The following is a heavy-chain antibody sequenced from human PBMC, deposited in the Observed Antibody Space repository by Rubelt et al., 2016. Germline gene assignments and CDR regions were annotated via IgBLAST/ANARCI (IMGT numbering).Heavy chain of an antibody. CDR3: ARGHPSRRHMDV. CDR1: GGSLSGYY. CDR2: INHGGST. J-gene: IGHJ6*03. Sequence: QVQLQLWGAGLLKPSETLSLTCAVSGGSLSGYYWSWVRQSPGEGLEWIGEINHGGSTNYNPSLKSRVTISVDASQNQFSLRLSSVTAADTAVYYWARGHPSRRHMDVWGKGTTVTVSS. V-gene: IGHV4-34*01.